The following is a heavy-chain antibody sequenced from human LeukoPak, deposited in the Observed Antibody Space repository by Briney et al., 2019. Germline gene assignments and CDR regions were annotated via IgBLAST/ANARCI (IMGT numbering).Heavy chain of an antibody. Sequence: SETLSLTCTVSGDSISSYYWSWIRQPPGKGLEWIGYIYDSGKTNYNASLISRVTISVDTSKNQFSLKLTSVTPADTAVYYCARGGGTLDYWGQGTLVTVSS. CDR2: IYDSGKT. D-gene: IGHD3-16*01. CDR1: GDSISSYY. V-gene: IGHV4-59*01. J-gene: IGHJ4*02. CDR3: ARGGGTLDY.